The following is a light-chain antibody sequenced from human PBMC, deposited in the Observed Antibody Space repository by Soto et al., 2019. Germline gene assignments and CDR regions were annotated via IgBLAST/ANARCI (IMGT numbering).Light chain of an antibody. V-gene: IGKV2-24*01. CDR2: QIA. CDR1: QSLVYSDGNTY. CDR3: MQFGHLPRT. Sequence: DVVLTQTPLSSPVTLGQPASISCRSSQSLVYSDGNTYLSWLQQRPGQPPRLLIYQIANRCSVVPDGFSGSGAGTDCTLKMSRVAAEDVGVYYCMQFGHLPRTVGQGDKLDIK. J-gene: IGKJ1*01.